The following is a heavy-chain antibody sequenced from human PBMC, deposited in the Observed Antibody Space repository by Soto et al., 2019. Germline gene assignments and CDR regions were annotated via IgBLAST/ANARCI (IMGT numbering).Heavy chain of an antibody. Sequence: SETLSLTCTVSGGSISSYYWSWIRQPPGKGLEWIGYIYYSGSTNYNPSLKSRVTISVDTSKNQFSLKLSSVTAADTAVYYCARSLWSGYLPSDYWGQGTLVTVSS. D-gene: IGHD3-3*01. V-gene: IGHV4-59*08. CDR1: GGSISSYY. J-gene: IGHJ4*02. CDR2: IYYSGST. CDR3: ARSLWSGYLPSDY.